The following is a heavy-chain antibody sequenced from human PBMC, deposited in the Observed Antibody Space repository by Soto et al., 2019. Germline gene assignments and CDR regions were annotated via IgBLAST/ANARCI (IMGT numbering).Heavy chain of an antibody. CDR3: ARDAHTVFGVVPDY. J-gene: IGHJ4*02. V-gene: IGHV3-30*04. D-gene: IGHD3-3*01. CDR1: GFTLNNYA. CDR2: ISYDGRNT. Sequence: QVQLVESGGGVVQPGRSLRLSCAASGFTLNNYAMHWVRQAPGKGLEWVAVISYDGRNTYSADSVKGRFSISRDISKNTLYLQMNSLRVEDTAVYYCARDAHTVFGVVPDYWGQGTVVTGSS.